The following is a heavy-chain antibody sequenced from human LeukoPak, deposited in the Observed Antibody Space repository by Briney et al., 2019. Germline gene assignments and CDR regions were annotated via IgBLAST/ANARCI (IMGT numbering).Heavy chain of an antibody. CDR1: GFTFSSYG. J-gene: IGHJ4*02. V-gene: IGHV3-30*02. Sequence: PGGSLRLSCVASGFTFSSYGMHWVRQAPGKGLEWVAFIRYDGSNEYYADSVKGRFTISRENSKNTLFLQMNSLRAEDTAVYYCTPGRAIDYWGQGTLVTVSS. CDR2: IRYDGSNE. CDR3: TPGRAIDY. D-gene: IGHD1-26*01.